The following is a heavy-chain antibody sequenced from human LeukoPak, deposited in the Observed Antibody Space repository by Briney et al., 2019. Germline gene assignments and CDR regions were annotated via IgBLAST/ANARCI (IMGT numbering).Heavy chain of an antibody. CDR1: GFSFGDYT. V-gene: IGHV3-49*04. D-gene: IGHD6-13*01. CDR2: IRSKAYGGTT. CDR3: TRFYSESSSWALDC. Sequence: GGSLRLSCTVSGFSFGDYTMSWVRQAPGKGLEWVGFIRSKAYGGTTEYAASVKGRFTISRDDSKTIAYLQMNSLKTEDTAVYYCTRFYSESSSWALDCWGQGTLVTVSS. J-gene: IGHJ4*02.